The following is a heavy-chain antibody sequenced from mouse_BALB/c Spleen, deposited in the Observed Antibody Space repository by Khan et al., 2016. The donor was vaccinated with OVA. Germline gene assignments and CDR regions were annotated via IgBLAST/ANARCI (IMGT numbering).Heavy chain of an antibody. CDR1: GYTFTSYT. D-gene: IGHD2-14*01. CDR2: INPSSGYT. J-gene: IGHJ3*01. CDR3: ARERAYYKNDGWFAY. V-gene: IGHV1-4*01. Sequence: QVQLQQSGAELARPGASVKMSCKASGYTFTSYTMHWVKQRPGQGLEWIGYINPSSGYTNYNQKFKDKATLTADKSSSTAYMQLSSLTSEASAIYYCARERAYYKNDGWFAYWGQGTRVTVAA.